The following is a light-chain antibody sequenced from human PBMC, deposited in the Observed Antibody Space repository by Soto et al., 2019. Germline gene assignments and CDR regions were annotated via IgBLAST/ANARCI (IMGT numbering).Light chain of an antibody. J-gene: IGLJ2*01. CDR2: CTS. CDR3: LLYYGGAHVV. V-gene: IGLV7-43*01. CDR1: TGAVTSGYC. Sequence: QAVVTQEPSLTVSPGGPVTLTLASSTGAVTSGYCPNWFQQKPGQPLRALISCTSNKDARTPARFSGSLLGGKAALKLSGVQPEDEAEYYCLLYYGGAHVVFGGGTKLTVL.